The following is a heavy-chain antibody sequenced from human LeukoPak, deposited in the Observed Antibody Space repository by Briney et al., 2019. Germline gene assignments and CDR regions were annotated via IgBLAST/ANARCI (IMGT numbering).Heavy chain of an antibody. CDR3: ARGFRGDNFDY. D-gene: IGHD7-27*01. Sequence: PSETLSLTCTVSGGSISSYYWSWIRQPPGKGLEWIGDIYYSGSTNYKPSLKSRVTISVDTSKNQFSLKLNSVTAADTAVYFCARGFRGDNFDYWGQGTLVTVSS. CDR2: IYYSGST. J-gene: IGHJ4*02. CDR1: GGSISSYY. V-gene: IGHV4-59*08.